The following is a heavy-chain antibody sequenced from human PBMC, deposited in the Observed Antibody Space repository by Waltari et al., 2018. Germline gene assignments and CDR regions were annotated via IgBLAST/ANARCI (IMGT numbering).Heavy chain of an antibody. D-gene: IGHD1-26*01. V-gene: IGHV4-4*07. CDR1: GGSINSYY. Sequence: QVQLQESGPGLVKPSETLSLTCPVSGGSINSYYWSWIRQPAGKGLEWIGRIYITGSTNYTPSLKSRVTMSVDTSKNQFSLKLSSVTAADTAVYYCARATVVAAKDFDLWGRGTLVTVSS. CDR2: IYITGST. J-gene: IGHJ2*01. CDR3: ARATVVAAKDFDL.